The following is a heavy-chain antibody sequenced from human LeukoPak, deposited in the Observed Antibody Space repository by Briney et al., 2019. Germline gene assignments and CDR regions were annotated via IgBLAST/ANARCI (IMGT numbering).Heavy chain of an antibody. V-gene: IGHV3-21*06. CDR1: GLSFSKSS. CDR2: ISIGSSPYT. Sequence: GGSLRLSCAASGLSFSKSSMLWFRQAPGKGLEWVSSISIGSSPYTYYADSLKGRFTISRDNAKNSVCLQMNSLRPEDTAVYYCASYTLWYGDSWGQGTLVTVSS. CDR3: ASYTLWYGDS. D-gene: IGHD3-10*01. J-gene: IGHJ4*02.